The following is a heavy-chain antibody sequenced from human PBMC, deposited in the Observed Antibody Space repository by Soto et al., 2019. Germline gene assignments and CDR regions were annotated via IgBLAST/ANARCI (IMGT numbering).Heavy chain of an antibody. D-gene: IGHD6-13*01. Sequence: ASVKVSCKVSGYTLTELSMHWVRQAPGKGLEWMGGFDPEDGETIYAQKFQGRVTMTTDTSTSTAYMELRSLRSDDTAVYYCARQLGPSSSWEVWFDPWGQGTLVTVSS. CDR1: GYTLTELS. CDR3: ARQLGPSSSWEVWFDP. CDR2: FDPEDGET. J-gene: IGHJ5*02. V-gene: IGHV1-24*01.